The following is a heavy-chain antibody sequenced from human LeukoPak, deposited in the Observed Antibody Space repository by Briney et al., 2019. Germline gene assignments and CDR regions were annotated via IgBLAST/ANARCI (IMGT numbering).Heavy chain of an antibody. D-gene: IGHD1-26*01. V-gene: IGHV1-69-2*01. J-gene: IGHJ5*02. CDR3: FANSGSYQGWFDP. CDR1: GYTFTDYY. Sequence: GATVKISCKASGYTFTDYYIHWVQQAPGKGLEWRGRVDPENGKTKYSEKFQGRLTITADTSADTAYMEMSNLTSEDTAVYFCFANSGSYQGWFDPWGQGTLVTVSS. CDR2: VDPENGKT.